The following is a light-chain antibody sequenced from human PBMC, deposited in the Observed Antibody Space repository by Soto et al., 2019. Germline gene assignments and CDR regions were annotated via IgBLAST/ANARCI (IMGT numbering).Light chain of an antibody. Sequence: EIVLTQSPGTLSLSPGERATLSCRASESVSSTSLAWYQQKPGQAPRLLMYGVSSRATGIPDRFSGSGSGTDFTLTINRLEPEDFAFYFCQQYDNSVWTFGQGTKV. CDR2: GVS. CDR1: ESVSSTS. V-gene: IGKV3-20*01. CDR3: QQYDNSVWT. J-gene: IGKJ1*01.